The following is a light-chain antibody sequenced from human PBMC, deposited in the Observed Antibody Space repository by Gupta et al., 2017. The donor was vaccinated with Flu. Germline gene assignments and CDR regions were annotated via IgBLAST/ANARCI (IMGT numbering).Light chain of an antibody. V-gene: IGKV3-20*01. CDR2: GAS. J-gene: IGKJ2*01. CDR1: QSVSSNF. Sequence: EIAFTQSPGTRSLSPGDRATLSCRASQSVSSNFLAWYQQKPALPPRLLIYGASGRATGVPDRFSGSESGTDFTLTISRLEADVFAVYYCQDYGYSPYTFGQGTKLEIK. CDR3: QDYGYSPYT.